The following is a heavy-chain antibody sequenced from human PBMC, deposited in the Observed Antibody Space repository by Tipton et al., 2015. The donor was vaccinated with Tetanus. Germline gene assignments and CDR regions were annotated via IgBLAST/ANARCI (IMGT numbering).Heavy chain of an antibody. CDR3: ARKWDIVAVSAANYYGLDV. D-gene: IGHD2-2*01. V-gene: IGHV1-69*13. Sequence: QLVQSGAEVRKPGASVRVSCTLSGYYLTNYAISWVRQAPGQGLEWMGGIIPIFGTAKYAQKFQGRVTITADESTSTAYMELSSLRSEDTAVYYCARKWDIVAVSAANYYGLDVWGQGTTVTVSS. CDR1: GYYLTNYA. J-gene: IGHJ6*02. CDR2: IIPIFGTA.